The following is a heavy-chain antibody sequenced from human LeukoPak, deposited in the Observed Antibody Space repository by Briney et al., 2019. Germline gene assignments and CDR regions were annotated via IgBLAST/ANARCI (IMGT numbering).Heavy chain of an antibody. CDR2: ISGSGGST. Sequence: PGGSLRLSCAASGFTFSSYAMSWVRQAPGKGLEWVSAISGSGGSTYYADSVKGRFTISRDNSKNTLYLQMNSLRAEDTAVYYCARVKVVLWFGEKAGAFDIWGQGTMVTVSS. CDR3: ARVKVVLWFGEKAGAFDI. V-gene: IGHV3-23*01. CDR1: GFTFSSYA. J-gene: IGHJ3*02. D-gene: IGHD3-10*01.